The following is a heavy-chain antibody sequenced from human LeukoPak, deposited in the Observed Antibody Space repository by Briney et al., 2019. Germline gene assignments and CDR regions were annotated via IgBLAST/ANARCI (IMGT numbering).Heavy chain of an antibody. CDR2: IKPDSGAT. Sequence: ASVKVSCKASGYTFTVHYMHWLRQAPGQELEWMGWIKPDSGATNFAQNFQGRVTMTSDTSINTAYMELSSLTSDDTAMYYCARDHDYGPDYWGQGTLVTVSA. CDR3: ARDHDYGPDY. D-gene: IGHD4/OR15-4a*01. CDR1: GYTFTVHY. J-gene: IGHJ4*02. V-gene: IGHV1-2*02.